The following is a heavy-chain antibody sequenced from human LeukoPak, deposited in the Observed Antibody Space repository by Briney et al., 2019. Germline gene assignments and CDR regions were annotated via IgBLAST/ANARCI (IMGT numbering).Heavy chain of an antibody. J-gene: IGHJ4*02. D-gene: IGHD3-9*01. Sequence: PGGSLRLSCEASGLTFNKYWMTWVRQAPGKGLEWVANIKQDGSEKNYVDSVKGRFTISRDNAKNSLSLRMNSLRAEDTAVYYCARDGTYYDIFTGYPPPDYWGQGTLVTVSS. CDR3: ARDGTYYDIFTGYPPPDY. CDR1: GLTFNKYW. CDR2: IKQDGSEK. V-gene: IGHV3-7*01.